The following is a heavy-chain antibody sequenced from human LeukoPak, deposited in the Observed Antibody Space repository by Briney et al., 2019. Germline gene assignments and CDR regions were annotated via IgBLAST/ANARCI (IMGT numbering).Heavy chain of an antibody. CDR2: IIPIFGTA. J-gene: IGHJ4*02. CDR3: ARGTWYSAAALGY. Sequence: ASVKVSCKASGYTFTSYYMHWVRQAPGQGLEWMGGIIPIFGTANYAQKFQGRVTITTDESTSTAYMELSSLRSEDTAVYYCARGTWYSAAALGYWGQGTLVTVSS. CDR1: GYTFTSYY. V-gene: IGHV1-69*05. D-gene: IGHD2-21*02.